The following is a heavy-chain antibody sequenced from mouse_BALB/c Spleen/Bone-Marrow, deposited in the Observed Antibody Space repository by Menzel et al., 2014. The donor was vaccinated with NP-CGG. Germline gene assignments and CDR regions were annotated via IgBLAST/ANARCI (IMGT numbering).Heavy chain of an antibody. V-gene: IGHV14-3*02. CDR3: ARYYYGSSLFAY. J-gene: IGHJ3*01. CDR2: IDPANGNT. Sequence: VQLKQSGAELVKPGASVKLSCTAFGFNIKDTYMYWVKQRPEQGLEWIGRIDPANGNTKYDPKFQDKATITADTSSNTASLKLSSLTSEGTAVYCCARYYYGSSLFAYWGQETLVTVSA. CDR1: GFNIKDTY. D-gene: IGHD1-1*01.